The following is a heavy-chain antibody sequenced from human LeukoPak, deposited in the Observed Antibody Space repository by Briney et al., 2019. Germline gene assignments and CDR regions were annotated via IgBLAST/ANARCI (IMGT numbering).Heavy chain of an antibody. CDR1: GYSFSTYW. V-gene: IGHV5-51*01. CDR3: ARCYGDYFFDY. CDR2: MYPGDSDT. D-gene: IGHD4-17*01. J-gene: IGHJ4*02. Sequence: GESLKISCRGSGYSFSTYWVGWVRQMPGKGLEWMGIMYPGDSDTRYSPSFQGQFTISADKSISTAYLQWSSLKASDTAMYYCARCYGDYFFDYWGQGTLVTVSS.